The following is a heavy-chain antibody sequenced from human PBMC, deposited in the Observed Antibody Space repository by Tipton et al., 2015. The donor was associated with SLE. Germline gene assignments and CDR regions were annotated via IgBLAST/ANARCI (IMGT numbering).Heavy chain of an antibody. J-gene: IGHJ6*02. CDR1: GDSISSSSYY. CDR2: INQSGST. Sequence: TLSLTCIVSGDSISSSSYYWGWIRQPPGKGLEWIGDINQSGSTNYSPSLKSRVTISVDTSKNQFSLKVRSVTAADTAVYYCATIVGDYESGDFGMDVWGHGTTVAVSS. CDR3: ATIVGDYESGDFGMDV. V-gene: IGHV4-39*07. D-gene: IGHD4-17*01.